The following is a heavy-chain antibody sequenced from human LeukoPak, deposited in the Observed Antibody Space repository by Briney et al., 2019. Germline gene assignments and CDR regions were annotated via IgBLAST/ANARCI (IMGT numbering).Heavy chain of an antibody. Sequence: GGSLRLSCSVSGFTFSRYAMHWVRQTPGKGLEHVSGISSNGGSTYYADSVKGRFTISRDNSKNTLYLQMSSLRAEDTAVYYCATGGYCTGGSCYKGFDHWGQGTLVTVSS. CDR2: ISSNGGST. D-gene: IGHD2-15*01. CDR1: GFTFSRYA. V-gene: IGHV3-64D*09. CDR3: ATGGYCTGGSCYKGFDH. J-gene: IGHJ4*02.